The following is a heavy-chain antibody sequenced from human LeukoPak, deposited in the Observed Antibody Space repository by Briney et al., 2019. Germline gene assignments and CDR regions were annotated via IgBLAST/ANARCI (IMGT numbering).Heavy chain of an antibody. Sequence: GGSLRLSCAVSGDSFYNNRMDWNCQAPGKGLEWISYINNGRSVTYYADSVKGRFTISRDNARNSLYLQINRLQAEDTAFYDCALQSVFAHDSASHLCDSWGQGTLVTVSS. CDR1: GDSFYNNR. V-gene: IGHV3-48*03. D-gene: IGHD3-16*01. CDR2: INNGRSVT. CDR3: ALQSVFAHDSASHLCDS. J-gene: IGHJ4*02.